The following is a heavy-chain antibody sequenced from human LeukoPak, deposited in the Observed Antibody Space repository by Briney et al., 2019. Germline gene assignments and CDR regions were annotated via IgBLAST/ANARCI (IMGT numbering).Heavy chain of an antibody. CDR2: IYYSGST. CDR3: ARGAAAALGRNWFDP. V-gene: IGHV4-61*05. CDR1: GGSISGSTYY. Sequence: PSETLSLTCTVSGGSISGSTYYWGWIRQPPGKGLEWIGYIYYSGSTNYNPSLKSRVTISVDTSKNQFSLKLSSVTAADTAVYYCARGAAAALGRNWFDPWGQGTLVTVSS. J-gene: IGHJ5*02. D-gene: IGHD6-13*01.